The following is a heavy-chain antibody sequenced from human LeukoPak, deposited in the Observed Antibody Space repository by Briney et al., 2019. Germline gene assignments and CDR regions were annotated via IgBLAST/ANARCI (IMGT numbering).Heavy chain of an antibody. V-gene: IGHV4-34*01. CDR1: GGSFSGYY. CDR2: INHSGST. D-gene: IGHD2-15*01. Sequence: SETLSLTCAVYGGSFSGYYWSWIRQPPGKGLEWIGEINHSGSTNYNPSLKSRVTISVDTSKNQFSLKLSSVTAADTAVYYCARVRYCSGGSCYSRLDYWGQGTLVTVSS. J-gene: IGHJ4*02. CDR3: ARVRYCSGGSCYSRLDY.